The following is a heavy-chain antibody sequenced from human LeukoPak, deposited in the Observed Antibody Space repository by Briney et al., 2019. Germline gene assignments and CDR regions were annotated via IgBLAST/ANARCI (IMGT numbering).Heavy chain of an antibody. CDR1: GYTFTDYY. CDR3: ARGWGPRVRGSDVFFDY. J-gene: IGHJ4*02. V-gene: IGHV1-2*02. D-gene: IGHD3-10*01. CDR2: INPNRGGT. Sequence: ASVKVSCKASGYTFTDYYIHWVRQAPGQGLEWMGWINPNRGGTNYAQKFEGRVTMTRDTSISTVYMELSSLRFDDTAVYYCARGWGPRVRGSDVFFDYWGQGTLVTVSS.